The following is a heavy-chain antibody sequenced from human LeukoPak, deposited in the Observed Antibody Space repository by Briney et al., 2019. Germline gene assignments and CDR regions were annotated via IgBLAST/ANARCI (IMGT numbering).Heavy chain of an antibody. D-gene: IGHD2-21*02. CDR2: IWYDGSNK. V-gene: IGHV3-33*01. CDR3: ARDVGVTRWFDY. Sequence: GGSLRLSCAASGFTFSDYGMQWVRQAPGKGLEWVAVIWYDGSNKNYADSVKGRFTISRDNSKNTLYLQMNSLRAEDTAVYYCARDVGVTRWFDYWGQGTMVRVSS. CDR1: GFTFSDYG. J-gene: IGHJ4*02.